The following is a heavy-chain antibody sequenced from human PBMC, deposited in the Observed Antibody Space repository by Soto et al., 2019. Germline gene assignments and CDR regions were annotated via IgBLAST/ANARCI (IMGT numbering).Heavy chain of an antibody. D-gene: IGHD3-3*01. CDR1: GFTFSSYA. V-gene: IGHV3-23*01. J-gene: IGHJ4*02. Sequence: EVQLLESGGGLVQPGGSLRLSCAASGFTFSSYAMSWVRQAPGKGLEWVSAISGSGGSTYYADSVKGRFTISRDNSKNTRYLQMNGLRAEDTAVYYCEKDYVHDFWSGYLAYWGQGTLVTVSS. CDR2: ISGSGGST. CDR3: EKDYVHDFWSGYLAY.